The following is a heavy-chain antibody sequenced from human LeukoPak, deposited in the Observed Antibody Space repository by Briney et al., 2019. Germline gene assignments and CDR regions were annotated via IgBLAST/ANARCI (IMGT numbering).Heavy chain of an antibody. CDR2: IYYSGST. CDR3: ARLWYFDWLSYFDY. V-gene: IGHV4-39*01. J-gene: IGHJ4*02. CDR1: GGSISSSSYY. D-gene: IGHD3-9*01. Sequence: PSETLSPTCTVSGGSISSSSYYWGWIRQPPGKGLEWIGSIYYSGSTYYNPSLKSRVTISVDTSKNQFSLKLSSVTAADTAVYYCARLWYFDWLSYFDYWGQGTLVTVSS.